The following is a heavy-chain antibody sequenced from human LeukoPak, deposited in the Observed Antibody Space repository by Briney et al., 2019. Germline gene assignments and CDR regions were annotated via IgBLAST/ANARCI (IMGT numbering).Heavy chain of an antibody. CDR1: GGSISSYY. CDR3: AATGPYYFHY. J-gene: IGHJ4*02. Sequence: PSETLSLICTVSGGSISSYYWSWLRQPPGKGLEWIGYIYYGGSTNYNASLKNRVTISVDASKNQVSLQLNSLAAADTALYYCAATGPYYFHYWGQGTLVTVSS. D-gene: IGHD3-9*01. CDR2: IYYGGST. V-gene: IGHV4-59*01.